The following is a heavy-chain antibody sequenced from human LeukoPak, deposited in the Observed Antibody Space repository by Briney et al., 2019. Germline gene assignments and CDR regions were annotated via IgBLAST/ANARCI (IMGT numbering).Heavy chain of an antibody. Sequence: ASVKVSCKASRYTFTSYDINWVRQATGQGLEWMGWMSPDSGNTGYAQKFQGRVTMTRNTSISTAYMELSSLRSEDTAVYYCARGDGSNNYWAFDYWGQGTLVTVSS. D-gene: IGHD3-10*01. CDR2: MSPDSGNT. CDR3: ARGDGSNNYWAFDY. CDR1: RYTFTSYD. J-gene: IGHJ4*02. V-gene: IGHV1-8*01.